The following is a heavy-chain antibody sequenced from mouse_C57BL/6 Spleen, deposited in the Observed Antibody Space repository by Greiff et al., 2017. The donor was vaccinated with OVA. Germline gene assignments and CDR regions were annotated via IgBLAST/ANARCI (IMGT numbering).Heavy chain of an antibody. J-gene: IGHJ2*01. CDR2: ISSGSSTI. V-gene: IGHV5-17*01. Sequence: EVNVVESGGGLVKPGGSLKLSCAASGFTFSDYGMHWVRQAPEKGLEWVAYISSGSSTIYYADTVKGRFTIARDNAKNTLFLQMTSLRSEDTAMYYCARKSQIYGSSFYFDYWGQGTTLTVSS. D-gene: IGHD1-1*01. CDR3: ARKSQIYGSSFYFDY. CDR1: GFTFSDYG.